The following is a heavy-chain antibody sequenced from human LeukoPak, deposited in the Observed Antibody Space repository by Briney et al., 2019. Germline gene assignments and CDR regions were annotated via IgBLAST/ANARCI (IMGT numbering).Heavy chain of an antibody. J-gene: IGHJ4*02. CDR3: ATGVVVVVAATLPFDY. V-gene: IGHV1-2*02. Sequence: ASVKVSCKASGYTFTGYYIHWVRQAPGQGLEWMGWINPNSGDTNYAQKFQGRVTMTWDTSISTAYMELGRLRSDDTAVYYCATGVVVVVAATLPFDYWGQGTLVTVSS. D-gene: IGHD2-15*01. CDR1: GYTFTGYY. CDR2: INPNSGDT.